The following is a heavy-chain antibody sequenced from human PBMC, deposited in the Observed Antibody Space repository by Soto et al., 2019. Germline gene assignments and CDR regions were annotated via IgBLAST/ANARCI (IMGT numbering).Heavy chain of an antibody. CDR2: ISDGGTTI. D-gene: IGHD2-8*02. J-gene: IGHJ3*01. V-gene: IGHV3-48*03. CDR1: GFTFSDYE. Sequence: PGGSLTLSCAASGFTFSDYEVDRVRQAPGRGPEWISSISDGGTTIYYAASVKGGFTISRDDTKKSVYLHMNNLRVDDTASYCCVKEYCTGRTCFEAFDLWGQGTVVTVSS. CDR3: VKEYCTGRTCFEAFDL.